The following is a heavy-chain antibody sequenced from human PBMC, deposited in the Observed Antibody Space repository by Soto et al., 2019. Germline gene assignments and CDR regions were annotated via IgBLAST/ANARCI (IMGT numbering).Heavy chain of an antibody. V-gene: IGHV1-8*01. J-gene: IGHJ5*02. Sequence: ASVKVSCKASGYTFTSYDINWVRQATGQGLEWMGWMNPNSGNTGYAQKFQGRVTMTRNTSISTAYMELSSLRSEDTAVYYCAEGRYCSGGSCYWFDPWGQGTLVTVSS. CDR2: MNPNSGNT. CDR1: GYTFTSYD. D-gene: IGHD2-15*01. CDR3: AEGRYCSGGSCYWFDP.